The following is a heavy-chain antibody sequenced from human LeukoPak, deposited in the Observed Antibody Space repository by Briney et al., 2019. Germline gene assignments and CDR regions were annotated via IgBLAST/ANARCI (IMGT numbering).Heavy chain of an antibody. CDR2: ISSSSSYI. CDR3: ASAWGIQPFDY. D-gene: IGHD3-16*01. CDR1: RFTFSSYA. V-gene: IGHV3-21*01. J-gene: IGHJ4*02. Sequence: PGGSLRLSCAASRFTFSSYAMHWVRQAPGKGLEWVSSISSSSSYIYYADSVKGRFTISRDNAKNSLYLQMNSLRAEDTAVYYCASAWGIQPFDYWGQGTLVTVSS.